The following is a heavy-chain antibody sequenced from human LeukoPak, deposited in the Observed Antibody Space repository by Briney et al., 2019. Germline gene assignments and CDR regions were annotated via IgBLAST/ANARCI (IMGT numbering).Heavy chain of an antibody. CDR1: RGSFSGYY. Sequence: SETLSLTCAVYRGSFSGYYWSWIRQPPGKGLEWIGEINHSGSTNYNPSLKSRVTISVDTSKNQFSLKLSSVTAADTAVYYCASSPNWNGDYWGQGTLVTVSS. D-gene: IGHD1-1*01. CDR2: INHSGST. CDR3: ASSPNWNGDY. V-gene: IGHV4-34*01. J-gene: IGHJ4*02.